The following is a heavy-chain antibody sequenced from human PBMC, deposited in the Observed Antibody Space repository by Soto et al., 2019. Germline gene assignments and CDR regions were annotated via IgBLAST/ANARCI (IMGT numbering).Heavy chain of an antibody. D-gene: IGHD1-1*01. J-gene: IGHJ5*02. V-gene: IGHV1-18*01. CDR3: ARHNSQWPNWFDP. CDR2: ISGYDGKK. Sequence: QVQLVQSGAEVKKPGASVKVSCKASGYTFTSYGISWVRQAPGQGLEWVGWISGYDGKKDYAQKFQGRVTMTTDTSTSTGYMVLRSLRSDDTAVYYCARHNSQWPNWFDPWGQGTLVTVSS. CDR1: GYTFTSYG.